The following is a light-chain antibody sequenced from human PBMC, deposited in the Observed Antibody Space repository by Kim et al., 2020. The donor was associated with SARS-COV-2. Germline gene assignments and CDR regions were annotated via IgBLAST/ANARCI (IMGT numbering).Light chain of an antibody. J-gene: IGKJ2*01. V-gene: IGKV2-28*01. Sequence: DIVMTQSPLSLPVIPGEPASISCRSSQSLRYSNGYNYLDWYLQKPGQSPQVLIYLGSNRASGVPDRFSGSGSGTDFTLKISRVEAEDVGVYYCMQALQTPRTFGQGTKLEI. CDR3: MQALQTPRT. CDR1: QSLRYSNGYNY. CDR2: LGS.